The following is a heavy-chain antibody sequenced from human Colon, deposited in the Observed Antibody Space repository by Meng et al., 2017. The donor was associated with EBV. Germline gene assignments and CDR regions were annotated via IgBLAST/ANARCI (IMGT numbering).Heavy chain of an antibody. J-gene: IGHJ5*02. V-gene: IGHV4-30-2*01. CDR3: ARGPYCGGDCYWFDP. Sequence: QGSRVGLLHPPPSLSPPRAVSGGSISSGDYSWSWIRQPPGQGLEWIGYIYHGGTTYNTSLKSRVTISVDNSKNQFSLRLTSVTAADTAVYYCARGPYCGGDCYWFDPWGQGTLVTVSS. D-gene: IGHD2-21*02. CDR2: IYHGGTT. CDR1: GGSISSGDYS.